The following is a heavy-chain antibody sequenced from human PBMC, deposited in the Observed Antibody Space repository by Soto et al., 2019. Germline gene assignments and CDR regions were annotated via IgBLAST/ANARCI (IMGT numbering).Heavy chain of an antibody. Sequence: LRLSCAASGFTFSSYWMHWVRQAPGKGLVWVSRINSDGSSTSYADSVKGRFTISRDNAKNTLYLQMNSLRAEDTAVYYCARDYYDILTGYYYGMDVWGQGTTVTVSS. V-gene: IGHV3-74*01. CDR2: INSDGSST. CDR3: ARDYYDILTGYYYGMDV. D-gene: IGHD3-9*01. J-gene: IGHJ6*02. CDR1: GFTFSSYW.